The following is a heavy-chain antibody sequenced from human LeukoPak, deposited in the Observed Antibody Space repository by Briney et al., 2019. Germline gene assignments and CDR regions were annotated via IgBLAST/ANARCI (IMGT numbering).Heavy chain of an antibody. CDR3: ARQKRVAYCAGDCYSYYFDY. V-gene: IGHV4-31*03. CDR2: IYYSGGT. D-gene: IGHD2-21*02. J-gene: IGHJ4*02. Sequence: SQTLSLTCTVSGGSISSGGYYWSWIRQHPGKGLEWIGYIYYSGGTYYNPSLKSRVTISVDTSKNQFSLKLSSVTAADTAVYYCARQKRVAYCAGDCYSYYFDYWGQGTLVTVSS. CDR1: GGSISSGGYY.